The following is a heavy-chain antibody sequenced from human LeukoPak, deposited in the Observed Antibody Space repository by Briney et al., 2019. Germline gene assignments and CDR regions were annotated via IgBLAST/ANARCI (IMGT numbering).Heavy chain of an antibody. V-gene: IGHV3-30*18. CDR3: AKDRNVLAGSYTPLDY. J-gene: IGHJ4*02. Sequence: GGSLRLSCAASGFTFSSYGMHWVRQAPGKGLEWVAIISYDGSNKYYADSVKGRFTISRDNSRNTLFLQMNSLRAEDTAMYYCAKDRNVLAGSYTPLDYWGLGALVTVSS. CDR1: GFTFSSYG. D-gene: IGHD3-9*01. CDR2: ISYDGSNK.